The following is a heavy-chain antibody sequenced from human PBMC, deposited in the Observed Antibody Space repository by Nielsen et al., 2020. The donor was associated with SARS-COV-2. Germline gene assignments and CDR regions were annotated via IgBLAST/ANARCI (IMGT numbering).Heavy chain of an antibody. Sequence: GESLKISCAASGFTFSSYSKNWVRQAPGKGLEWVSYISSSSSTIYYADSVKGRFTISRDNAKNSLYLQMNSLRDEDTAVYYCARDGAVAGYYGMDVWGQGTTVTVSS. J-gene: IGHJ6*02. V-gene: IGHV3-48*02. CDR2: ISSSSSTI. D-gene: IGHD6-19*01. CDR3: ARDGAVAGYYGMDV. CDR1: GFTFSSYS.